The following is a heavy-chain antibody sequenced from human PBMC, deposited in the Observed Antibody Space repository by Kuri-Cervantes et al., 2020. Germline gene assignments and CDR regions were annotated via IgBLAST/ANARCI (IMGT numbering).Heavy chain of an antibody. CDR3: AKALYSQWEWFDP. J-gene: IGHJ5*02. CDR2: INPGGGST. Sequence: ASVKVSCKASGYTFASYYMHWVRQAPGQGLEWMGIINPGGGSTSYAQKFQGRVTMTRDTSTSTAYMELSSLRSEDTAVYYCAKALYSQWEWFDPWGQGTLVTVSS. CDR1: GYTFASYY. V-gene: IGHV1-46*01. D-gene: IGHD1-26*01.